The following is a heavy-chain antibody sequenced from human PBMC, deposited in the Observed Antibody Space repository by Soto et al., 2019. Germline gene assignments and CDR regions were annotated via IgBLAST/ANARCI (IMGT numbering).Heavy chain of an antibody. J-gene: IGHJ4*02. CDR2: IYYSGTT. Sequence: PSETLSLTCSVSGGSISCSPYYWGWIRQPPGKGLEWLGTIYYSGTTSYNPSLKSRVIISVDTSNNQLFLKLRSVTAADTAVYYCARHRQYYDTSGYQQRYFDYWGQGTQVTVSS. V-gene: IGHV4-39*01. CDR1: GGSISCSPYY. D-gene: IGHD3-22*01. CDR3: ARHRQYYDTSGYQQRYFDY.